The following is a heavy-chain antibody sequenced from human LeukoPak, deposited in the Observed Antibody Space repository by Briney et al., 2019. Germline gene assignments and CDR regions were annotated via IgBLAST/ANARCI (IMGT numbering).Heavy chain of an antibody. CDR1: GFTFSSYW. CDR3: AREGLPYYYDSSGSSTYFDY. V-gene: IGHV3-7*04. D-gene: IGHD3-22*01. Sequence: GGSLRLSCAASGFTFSSYWMSWVRQAPGKGLEWVANIKQDGSEKYYVDSVKGRVTISRDNAKNSLYLQMNSLRAEDTAVYYCAREGLPYYYDSSGSSTYFDYWGQGTLVTVSS. J-gene: IGHJ4*02. CDR2: IKQDGSEK.